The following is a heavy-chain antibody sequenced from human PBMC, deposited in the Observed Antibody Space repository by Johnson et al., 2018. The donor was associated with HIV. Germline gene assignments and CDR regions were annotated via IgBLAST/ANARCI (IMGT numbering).Heavy chain of an antibody. Sequence: QVQLVESGGGVVQPGRSLRLSCAASGFTFSSYAMHWVRQAPGKGLEWVAIISYDGNNKYYTDSVKGRFTISRDNSKNTLYLQMNSLRAEDTAVYYCASLPWGFYTFDIWGQGTMVTVSS. J-gene: IGHJ3*02. CDR2: ISYDGNNK. CDR3: ASLPWGFYTFDI. V-gene: IGHV3-30*14. D-gene: IGHD2-2*02. CDR1: GFTFSSYA.